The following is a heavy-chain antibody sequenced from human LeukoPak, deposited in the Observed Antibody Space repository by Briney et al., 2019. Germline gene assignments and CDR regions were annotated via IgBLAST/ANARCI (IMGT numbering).Heavy chain of an antibody. J-gene: IGHJ6*02. CDR1: GFTFYSYA. V-gene: IGHV3-23*01. CDR3: ARWNFGVSDSPFFYFYFGMDV. CDR2: ISGSGAST. Sequence: GGSLRLSCAASGFTFYSYAMSWVRQAPGKGLEWVSAISGSGASTYYADSVQGRFTITRDNSKNMLFLQMNSLTAEDTAVYFCARWNFGVSDSPFFYFYFGMDVWGQGTTVTVSS. D-gene: IGHD1-7*01.